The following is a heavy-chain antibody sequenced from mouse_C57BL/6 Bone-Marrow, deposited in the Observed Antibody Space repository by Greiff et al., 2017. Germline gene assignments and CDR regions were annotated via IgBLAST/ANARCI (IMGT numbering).Heavy chain of an antibody. Sequence: QVQLQQSGAELVMPGASVKLSCKASGYTFTSYWMHWVKQRPGQGLEWIGAIDPSDSYTNYNQKFKGKSTLTVDKSSSTAYMQLSSLTSEDSAVYYCAISTMIRSFAYWGQGTLVTVSA. J-gene: IGHJ3*01. CDR1: GYTFTSYW. D-gene: IGHD2-4*01. CDR3: AISTMIRSFAY. CDR2: IDPSDSYT. V-gene: IGHV1-69*01.